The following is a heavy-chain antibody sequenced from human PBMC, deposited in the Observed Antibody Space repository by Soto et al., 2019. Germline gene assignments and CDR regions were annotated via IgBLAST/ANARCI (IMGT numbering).Heavy chain of an antibody. J-gene: IGHJ4*02. D-gene: IGHD3-22*01. CDR2: IIPIFGTA. V-gene: IGHV1-69*13. CDR3: ARDLNYYDSSGQFDY. Sequence: GASVKVSCKASGGTFSSYAISWVRQAPGQGLEWMGGIIPIFGTANYAQKFQGRVTITADESTSTAYMELSSLRSEDTAVYYCARDLNYYDSSGQFDYWGQGTLVTVSS. CDR1: GGTFSSYA.